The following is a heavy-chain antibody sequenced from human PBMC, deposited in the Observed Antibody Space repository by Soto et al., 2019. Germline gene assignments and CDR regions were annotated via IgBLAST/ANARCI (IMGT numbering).Heavy chain of an antibody. CDR3: ARDIHGAFTTMVY. V-gene: IGHV1-46*01. CDR2: VNPSGYTS. J-gene: IGHJ4*02. Sequence: ASVKVSCKASGYTFTNYYIHWVRQAPEQGLEWMGIVNPSGYTSTLAQKFQGRLTVTSDTSTSTVYMELGSLTSEDTAVYYCARDIHGAFTTMVYWGQGTLVTVSS. CDR1: GYTFTNYY. D-gene: IGHD5-18*01.